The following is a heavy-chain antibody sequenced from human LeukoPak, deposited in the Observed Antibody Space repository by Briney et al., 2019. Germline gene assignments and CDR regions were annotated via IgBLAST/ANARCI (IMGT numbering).Heavy chain of an antibody. CDR3: ARDFGSGWYEGYYFDY. J-gene: IGHJ4*02. V-gene: IGHV4-39*07. CDR1: GGSISSSSYY. Sequence: PSETLSLTCTVSGGSISSSSYYWGWIRQPPGKGLEWIGSIYYSGSTYYNPSLKSRVTISVDTSKNQFSLKPSSVTAADTAVYYCARDFGSGWYEGYYFDYWGQGTLVTVSS. D-gene: IGHD6-19*01. CDR2: IYYSGST.